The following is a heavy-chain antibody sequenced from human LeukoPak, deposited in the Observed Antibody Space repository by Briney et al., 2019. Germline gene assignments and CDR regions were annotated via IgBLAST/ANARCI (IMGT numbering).Heavy chain of an antibody. CDR3: ASLNYGGNSGLGAYDI. D-gene: IGHD4-23*01. CDR2: IYYSGST. V-gene: IGHV4-59*01. J-gene: IGHJ3*02. CDR1: GGSISSYY. Sequence: SETLSLTCTVSGGSISSYYWSWIRQPPGKGLEWIGYIYYSGSTNYNPSLKSRVTISVDTSKNQFSLKLSSVTAADTAVYYCASLNYGGNSGLGAYDIWGQGTMVTVSS.